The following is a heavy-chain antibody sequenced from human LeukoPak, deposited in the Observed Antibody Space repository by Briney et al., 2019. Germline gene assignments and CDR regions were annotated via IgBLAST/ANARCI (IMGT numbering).Heavy chain of an antibody. J-gene: IGHJ4*02. CDR1: GGSISSYY. CDR3: ARESLESSLHY. Sequence: KPSEPLSLTYTVSGGSISSYYWSWIPQPPGKGLEWIGYIYYSGSTNYNPSLKSRVTISLDTSKNQFSLRLSSVTAADTAVYYCARESLESSLHYWGQGTLVTVSS. V-gene: IGHV4-59*01. CDR2: IYYSGST. D-gene: IGHD3-3*01.